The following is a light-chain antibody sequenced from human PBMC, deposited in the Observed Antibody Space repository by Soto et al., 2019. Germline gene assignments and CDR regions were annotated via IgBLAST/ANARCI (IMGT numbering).Light chain of an antibody. Sequence: QSALTQPPSVSGSPGQSVTISCTGTYARVTWYQQTPGTAPKLIIYEVSNRPSGVPDRFSGSKSGNTASLTISGLQAEDAADYYCTSYTGDSVLFGGGTKLTVL. V-gene: IGLV2-18*02. J-gene: IGLJ3*02. CDR1: YAR. CDR2: EVS. CDR3: TSYTGDSVL.